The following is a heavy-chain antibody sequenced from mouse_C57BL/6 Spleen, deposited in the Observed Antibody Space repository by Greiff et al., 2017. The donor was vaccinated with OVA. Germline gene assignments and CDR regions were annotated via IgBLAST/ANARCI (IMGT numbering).Heavy chain of an antibody. CDR2: IDPENGDT. CDR1: GFNIKDDY. CDR3: TPTVVNAMDY. Sequence: EVKLMESGAELVRPGASVKLSCTASGFNIKDDYMHWVKQRPEQGLEWIGWIDPENGDTEYASKFQGKATITADTSSNTAYLQLSSLTSEDTAVYYCTPTVVNAMDYWGQGTSVTVSS. J-gene: IGHJ4*01. V-gene: IGHV14-4*01. D-gene: IGHD1-1*01.